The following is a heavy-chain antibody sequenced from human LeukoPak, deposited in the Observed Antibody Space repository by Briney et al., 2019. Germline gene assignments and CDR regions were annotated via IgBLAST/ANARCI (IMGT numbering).Heavy chain of an antibody. V-gene: IGHV1-69*13. Sequence: SVKVSCKASGGTFSSYAISWVRQAPGQGLEWMGGIIPISGTANYAQKFQGRVTITADESTSTAYMELSSLRSEDTAVYYCARGGSIYDSSGYYPAVYWGQGTLVTVSS. CDR3: ARGGSIYDSSGYYPAVY. D-gene: IGHD3-22*01. J-gene: IGHJ4*02. CDR1: GGTFSSYA. CDR2: IIPISGTA.